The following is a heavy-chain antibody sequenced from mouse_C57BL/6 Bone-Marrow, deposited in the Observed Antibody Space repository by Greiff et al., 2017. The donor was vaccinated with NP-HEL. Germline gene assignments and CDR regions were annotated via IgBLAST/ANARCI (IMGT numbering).Heavy chain of an antibody. CDR3: AREGKLAYLNYYAMDY. D-gene: IGHD4-1*01. Sequence: EVQLVESGPELVKPGASVKIPCKASGYTFTDYNMDWVKQSHGKSLEWIGDINPNNGGTIYNQKFKGKATLTVDKSSSTAYMELRSLTSEDTAVYYCAREGKLAYLNYYAMDYWGQGTSVTVSS. CDR1: GYTFTDYN. V-gene: IGHV1-18*01. J-gene: IGHJ4*01. CDR2: INPNNGGT.